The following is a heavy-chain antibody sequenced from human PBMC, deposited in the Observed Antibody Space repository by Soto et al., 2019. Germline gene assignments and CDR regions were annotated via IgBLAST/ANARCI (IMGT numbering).Heavy chain of an antibody. Sequence: ASVRVSCKASGYTLTTYVIHWVRQAPGQRLEWMGWINAGNDNTKYSEMFQGRVTITRDTSASTVYMELSRLSSEDTAVYYCAKVGQYYYGMEVWGHGTTVTVSS. V-gene: IGHV1-3*01. CDR1: GYTLTTYV. CDR2: INAGNDNT. CDR3: AKVGQYYYGMEV. D-gene: IGHD3-3*01. J-gene: IGHJ6*02.